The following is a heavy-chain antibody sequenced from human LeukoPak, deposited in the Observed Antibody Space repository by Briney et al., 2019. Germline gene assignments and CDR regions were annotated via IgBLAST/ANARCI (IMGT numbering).Heavy chain of an antibody. V-gene: IGHV3-33*01. CDR2: IWYDGGNK. CDR3: VRDYSGYDRFDS. CDR1: GFTFSSYG. D-gene: IGHD5-12*01. J-gene: IGHJ4*02. Sequence: GGSLRLSCAVSGFTFSSYGMHWVRQAPGKGLEWVAVIWYDGGNKYYADSVKGRFTVSRDNSMNTLYLQMNSLRIDDTAVYYCVRDYSGYDRFDSWGQGTLVTASS.